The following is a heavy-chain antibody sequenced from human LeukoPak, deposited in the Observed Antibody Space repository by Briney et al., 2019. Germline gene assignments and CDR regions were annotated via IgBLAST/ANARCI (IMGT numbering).Heavy chain of an antibody. V-gene: IGHV3-21*01. D-gene: IGHD2-2*01. J-gene: IGHJ4*02. CDR2: ISSSETSI. CDR3: ARDLPPYCSSTSCYSDYFDS. CDR1: GFTFSSYS. Sequence: GGSLRLSCAVSGFTFSSYSINWVRQAPGKGLEWVSSISSSETSIYYASAAKGRFTTSRDNAKNSLYLQMSSLRAEDTAVYYCARDLPPYCSSTSCYSDYFDSWGQGTLVTVSS.